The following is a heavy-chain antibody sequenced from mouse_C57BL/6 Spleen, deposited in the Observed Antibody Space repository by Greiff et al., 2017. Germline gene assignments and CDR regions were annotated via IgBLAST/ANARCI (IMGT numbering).Heavy chain of an antibody. J-gene: IGHJ1*03. Sequence: QVQLKQPGAELVRPGSSVKLSCKASGYTFTSYWMDWVKQRPGQGLEWIGNIYPSDSETHYNQKFKDKATLTVDKSSSTAYMQLSSLTSEDSAVYYCARRACLYFDVWGTGTTVTVSS. D-gene: IGHD3-1*01. CDR1: GYTFTSYW. V-gene: IGHV1-61*01. CDR3: ARRACLYFDV. CDR2: IYPSDSET.